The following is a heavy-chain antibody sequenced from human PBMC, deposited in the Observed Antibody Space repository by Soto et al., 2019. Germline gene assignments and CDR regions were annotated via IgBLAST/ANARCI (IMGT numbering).Heavy chain of an antibody. CDR3: ARDMRCISTSCHLDYYYYGMDV. Sequence: PSETLSLTCTVSGGSISSGGYYWSWIRQHPGKGLEWIGYIYYSGSTYYNPSLKSRVTISVDTSKNQFSLKLSSVTAADTAVYYCARDMRCISTSCHLDYYYYGMDVWGQGTTVTVSS. CDR1: GGSISSGGYY. CDR2: IYYSGST. D-gene: IGHD2-2*01. J-gene: IGHJ6*02. V-gene: IGHV4-31*03.